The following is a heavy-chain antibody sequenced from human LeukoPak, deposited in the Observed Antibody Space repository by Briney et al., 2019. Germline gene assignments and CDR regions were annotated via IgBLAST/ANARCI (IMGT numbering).Heavy chain of an antibody. D-gene: IGHD2-2*01. V-gene: IGHV4-34*01. CDR3: ARGRTGYCTSVGCSHFDY. CDR1: GGSFSGFY. Sequence: TLSLTCAVYGGSFSGFYWSWIRQSPGKGLEWIGEINHLITTNYNQSLKSRVTVSVGTSKNQLSLRLTSVTAAYTAVYYCARGRTGYCTSVGCSHFDYWGQGTLVA. J-gene: IGHJ4*02. CDR2: INHLITT.